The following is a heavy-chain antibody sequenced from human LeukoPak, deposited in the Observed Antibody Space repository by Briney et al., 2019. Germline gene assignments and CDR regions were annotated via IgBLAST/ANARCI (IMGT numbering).Heavy chain of an antibody. CDR2: IIPIFGTA. V-gene: IGHV1-69*01. CDR1: GFTFSSYA. J-gene: IGHJ4*02. CDR3: ARSRASTTYFDY. Sequence: GGSLRLSCAASGFTFSSYAMSWVRQAPGQGLEWMGGIIPIFGTANYAQKFQGRVTITADESTSTAYMELSSLRSEDTAVYYCARSRASTTYFDYWGQGTLVTVSS. D-gene: IGHD4-17*01.